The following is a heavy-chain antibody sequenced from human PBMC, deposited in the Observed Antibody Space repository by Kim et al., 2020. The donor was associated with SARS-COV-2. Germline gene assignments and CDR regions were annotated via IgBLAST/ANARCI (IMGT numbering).Heavy chain of an antibody. CDR2: IRGSGGST. CDR1: GFSFSSYA. J-gene: IGHJ4*02. D-gene: IGHD3-10*01. V-gene: IGHV3-23*01. CDR3: AKQSNRYGSGSYYTH. Sequence: GGSLRLSCAASGFSFSSYAMSWVRQAPGKGLEWVSAIRGSGGSTYYADSVKGRFTISRYNSKNTLYLQMNSLRAEDTAVYYCAKQSNRYGSGSYYTHWGQGTLVTVSS.